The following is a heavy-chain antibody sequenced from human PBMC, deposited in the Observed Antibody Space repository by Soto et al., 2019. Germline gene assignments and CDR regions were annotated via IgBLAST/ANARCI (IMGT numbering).Heavy chain of an antibody. Sequence: EEQLVESGGGLVQPGGSLKLSCAGSGFTFSAFDVHWVRQVSGNSLEWVGRIRTKANNYATASAASLRGRFTVSRDDSTDTAYLKMNSLETEDTAVYHCSRLSERDYDHYGMSVWGQGTTVTVSS. CDR1: GFTFSAFD. J-gene: IGHJ6*02. CDR2: IRTKANNYAT. V-gene: IGHV3-73*01. D-gene: IGHD4-17*01. CDR3: SRLSERDYDHYGMSV.